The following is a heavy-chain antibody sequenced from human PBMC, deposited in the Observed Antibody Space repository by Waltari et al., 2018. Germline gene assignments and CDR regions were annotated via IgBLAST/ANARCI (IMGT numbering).Heavy chain of an antibody. CDR2: IYYSGST. Sequence: QVQLQESGPGLVKPSETLSLTCTVSGGSISSYYWSWIRQPPGKGLEWIGYIYYSGSTNYNPSLKSRVTISVDTSKNQFSLKLSSVTAADTAVYYCARGLYYSSGSSYYYYYYMDVWGKGTTVTISS. J-gene: IGHJ6*03. CDR3: ARGLYYSSGSSYYYYYYMDV. CDR1: GGSISSYY. V-gene: IGHV4-59*01. D-gene: IGHD3-10*01.